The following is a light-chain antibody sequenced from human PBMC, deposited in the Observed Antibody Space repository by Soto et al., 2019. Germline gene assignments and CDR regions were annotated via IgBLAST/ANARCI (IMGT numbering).Light chain of an antibody. CDR1: QSISRW. V-gene: IGKV1-5*01. CDR2: DGF. CDR3: QQYHTFWT. Sequence: DIQMTQSPSTLSASVGDRVTITCRASQSISRWLAWYQQKPGKAPNLLIHDGFSLESGVPSRFSGSGSGTEFTLTITSLQPDDFATYYCQQYHTFWTFGQGTRVEI. J-gene: IGKJ1*01.